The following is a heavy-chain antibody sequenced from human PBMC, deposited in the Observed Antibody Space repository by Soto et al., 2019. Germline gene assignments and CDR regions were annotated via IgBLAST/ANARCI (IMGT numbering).Heavy chain of an antibody. CDR3: ASRMSSYDLRKFEY. V-gene: IGHV4-59*08. Sequence: PSETLSLTCTVSGGSISSYYWSWIRQPPGKGLEWIGYINYSGSTNYNPSLKTRVTISVDRSKNQFSLELSSVTAADTAVYYCASRMSSYDLRKFEYWGQGTMVTVSS. D-gene: IGHD3-16*01. J-gene: IGHJ4*02. CDR2: INYSGST. CDR1: GGSISSYY.